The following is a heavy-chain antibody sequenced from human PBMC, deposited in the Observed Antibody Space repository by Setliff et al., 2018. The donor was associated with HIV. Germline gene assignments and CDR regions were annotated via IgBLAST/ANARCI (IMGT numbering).Heavy chain of an antibody. D-gene: IGHD6-19*01. CDR2: IYYSGST. CDR1: GGSISSSSYY. J-gene: IGHJ6*03. Sequence: TLSLTCTVSGGSISSSSYYWGWIRQPPGKGLEWTGSIYYSGSTYYNPSLKSRVTISVDTSKNQFSLKLSSVTAADTAVYYCATHYSSGWHRAWEPNHYYYMDVWGKGTTVTVSS. V-gene: IGHV4-39*01. CDR3: ATHYSSGWHRAWEPNHYYYMDV.